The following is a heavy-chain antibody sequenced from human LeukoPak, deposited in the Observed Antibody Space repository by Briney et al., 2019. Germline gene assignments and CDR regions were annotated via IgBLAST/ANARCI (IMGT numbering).Heavy chain of an antibody. CDR3: ARSVGSFYYFDY. V-gene: IGHV4-59*01. Sequence: SETLSLTCTVSGGSISSYYWSWIRQPPGKGLEWIWYIYYSGSTNYNLSLKSRGTISVDTAKSQFSLKLSSETAADSAVYYCARSVGSFYYFDYWGQGTLVTVSS. CDR2: IYYSGST. CDR1: GGSISSYY. J-gene: IGHJ4*02.